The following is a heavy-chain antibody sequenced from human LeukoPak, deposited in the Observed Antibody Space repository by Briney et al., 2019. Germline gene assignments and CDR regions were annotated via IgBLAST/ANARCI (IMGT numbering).Heavy chain of an antibody. J-gene: IGHJ4*02. Sequence: SQTLSLTCAISGDSVSSNRATWTWIRQSPSRGLEWLGRTYFRFKWYNDYAVSVKSRITINPDTSKNQFSLQLNSVTPEDTAVYYCARGRGDIDFDYWGQGTLVTVSS. V-gene: IGHV6-1*01. CDR2: TYFRFKWYN. CDR1: GDSVSSNRAT. CDR3: ARGRGDIDFDY.